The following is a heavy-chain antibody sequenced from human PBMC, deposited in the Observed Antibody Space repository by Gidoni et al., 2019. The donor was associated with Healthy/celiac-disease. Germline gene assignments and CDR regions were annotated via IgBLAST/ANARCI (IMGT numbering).Heavy chain of an antibody. V-gene: IGHV3-33*01. D-gene: IGHD2-15*01. Sequence: QVQLVESGGGVVQPGRSLRLSCAASGFTFSSSGLHWVRQAPGKGLEWVAVIWYDGSNKYYADSVKGRFTISRDNSKNTLYLQMNSLRAEDTAVYYCARSDIVVVVAALGYGMDVWGQGTTVTVSS. J-gene: IGHJ6*02. CDR3: ARSDIVVVVAALGYGMDV. CDR1: GFTFSSSG. CDR2: IWYDGSNK.